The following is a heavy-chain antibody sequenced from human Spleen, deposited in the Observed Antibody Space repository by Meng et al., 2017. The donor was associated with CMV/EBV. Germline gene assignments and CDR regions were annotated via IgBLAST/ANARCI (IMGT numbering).Heavy chain of an antibody. J-gene: IGHJ4*02. Sequence: YGGSVSGYYWSWIRQPPGKGLEWIGEINHSGSTNYNPSLKSRVTISVDTSKNQFSLKLSSVTAADTAVYYCARGAGYCSSTSCYSDYWGQGTLVTVSS. V-gene: IGHV4-34*01. CDR1: GGSVSGYY. CDR3: ARGAGYCSSTSCYSDY. D-gene: IGHD2-2*01. CDR2: INHSGST.